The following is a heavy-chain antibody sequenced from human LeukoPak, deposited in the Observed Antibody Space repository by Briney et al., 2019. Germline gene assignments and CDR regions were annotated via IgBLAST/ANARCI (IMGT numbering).Heavy chain of an antibody. V-gene: IGHV4-39*07. J-gene: IGHJ5*02. Sequence: SETLSITCSVLGGFFSSSGYYWGWIRQPPGKGLEWIGSIYYSGSTYYNPSLKSRVTISVDTSKNQFSLKVSSVTAADTAVYYCARKKWELRDNWFDPWGQGTLVTVSS. CDR2: IYYSGST. D-gene: IGHD1-26*01. CDR1: GGFFSSSGYY. CDR3: ARKKWELRDNWFDP.